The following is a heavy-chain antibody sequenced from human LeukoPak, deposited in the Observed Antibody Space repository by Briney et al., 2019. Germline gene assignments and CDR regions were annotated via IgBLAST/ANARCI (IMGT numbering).Heavy chain of an antibody. CDR2: ISAYNGNT. CDR1: GYTFTSYG. J-gene: IGHJ6*02. CDR3: ARDPRYCSSTSCYHYYYYYGMDV. V-gene: IGHV1-18*01. D-gene: IGHD2-2*01. Sequence: GASVKVSCKASGYTFTSYGISWVRQAPGQGLEWMGWISAYNGNTNYAQKLQGRVTMTTDTSTSTAHMELRSLRSDDTAVYYCARDPRYCSSTSCYHYYYYYGMDVWGQGTTVTVSS.